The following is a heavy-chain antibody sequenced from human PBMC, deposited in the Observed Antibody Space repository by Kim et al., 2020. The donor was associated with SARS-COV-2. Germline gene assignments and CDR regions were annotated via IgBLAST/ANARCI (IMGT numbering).Heavy chain of an antibody. J-gene: IGHJ4*02. V-gene: IGHV3-23*01. D-gene: IGHD7-27*01. CDR3: RNGGWGWIWAY. CDR2: T. Sequence: TYYVDSVKGRFSRSRDASRSTLYLQMSALRADDTAAYYCRNGGWGWIWAYWGQGTLVTVSS.